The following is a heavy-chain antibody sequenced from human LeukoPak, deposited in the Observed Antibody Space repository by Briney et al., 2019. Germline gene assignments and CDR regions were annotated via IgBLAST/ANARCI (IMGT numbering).Heavy chain of an antibody. Sequence: SETLSLTCAVYGGSFSGYYWSWIRQPPGKGLEWIGGINHSGSTNYNPSLKSRVTISVDTSKNQFSLKLSSVTAADTAVYYCARHGESKIDYYDSSGSSKDAPVDYWGQGTLVTVSS. J-gene: IGHJ4*02. V-gene: IGHV4-34*01. CDR2: INHSGST. D-gene: IGHD3-22*01. CDR1: GGSFSGYY. CDR3: ARHGESKIDYYDSSGSSKDAPVDY.